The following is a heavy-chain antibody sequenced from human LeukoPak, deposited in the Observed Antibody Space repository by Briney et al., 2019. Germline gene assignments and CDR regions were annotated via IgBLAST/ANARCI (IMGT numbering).Heavy chain of an antibody. Sequence: ASVKVSCKASGYTFTSYYMHWVRQAPGQGLEWMGIINPSGGSTSYAQKFQGRATMTRDMSTSTVYMELSSLRSEDTAVYYCARDWAYYYDSSGYVDYWGQGTLVTVSS. CDR3: ARDWAYYYDSSGYVDY. CDR2: INPSGGST. CDR1: GYTFTSYY. D-gene: IGHD3-22*01. J-gene: IGHJ4*02. V-gene: IGHV1-46*01.